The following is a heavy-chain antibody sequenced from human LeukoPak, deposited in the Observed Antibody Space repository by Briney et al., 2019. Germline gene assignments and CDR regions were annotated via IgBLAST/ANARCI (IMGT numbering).Heavy chain of an antibody. V-gene: IGHV3-23*01. CDR1: GVTFSSDA. D-gene: IGHD2-2*01. CDR2: ISGSGGST. Sequence: GGSVRLSCAASGVTFSSDAMSWVRQAPGKGLEWVSAISGSGGSTYYADSVKGRFTISRDNSKNTLYLQMNSLRAEDTAVYYCAKALRDCSSTSCQAPYYYYGMDVWGQGTTVTVSS. CDR3: AKALRDCSSTSCQAPYYYYGMDV. J-gene: IGHJ6*02.